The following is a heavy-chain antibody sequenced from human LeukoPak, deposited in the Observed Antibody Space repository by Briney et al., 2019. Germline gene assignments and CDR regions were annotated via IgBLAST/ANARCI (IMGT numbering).Heavy chain of an antibody. J-gene: IGHJ4*02. CDR3: ASALVGRTNY. CDR1: GYTFTGDY. V-gene: IGHV1-2*02. D-gene: IGHD1-1*01. CDR2: INANRGAT. Sequence: ASVKVSCKASGYTFTGDYMNWVRQAPGERPEWIGGINANRGATNYEQKLQGRVTMPRATSLSTDYMELSSLRSEDTAVYYCASALVGRTNYWGQGTLVTVS.